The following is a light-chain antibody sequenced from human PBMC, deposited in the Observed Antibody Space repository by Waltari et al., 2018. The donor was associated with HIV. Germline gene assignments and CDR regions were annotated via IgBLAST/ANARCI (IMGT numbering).Light chain of an antibody. CDR2: KDT. Sequence: SYQLTQPPSVSVSPGQTATISCSGDALPKHYGHWYQQKAGQAPVLLIYKDTERPSGIPERFSGSSSGTTVTLTVSGVQADDEADYYGQSADSSGSAWVFGGGTKLTVL. CDR3: QSADSSGSAWV. CDR1: ALPKHY. J-gene: IGLJ3*02. V-gene: IGLV3-25*03.